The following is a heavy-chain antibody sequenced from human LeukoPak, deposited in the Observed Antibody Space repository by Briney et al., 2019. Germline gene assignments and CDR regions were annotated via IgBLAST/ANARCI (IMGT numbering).Heavy chain of an antibody. CDR1: GGSISSYY. CDR2: IYYSGST. Sequence: SETLSLTCTVSGGSISSYYWSWIRQPPGKGLEWIGYIYYSGSTNHNPSLKSRVTISVDTSKNQFSLKLSSVTAADTAVYYCAIGSFLLRYFDYWGQGTLVTVSS. D-gene: IGHD2-21*01. V-gene: IGHV4-59*01. J-gene: IGHJ4*02. CDR3: AIGSFLLRYFDY.